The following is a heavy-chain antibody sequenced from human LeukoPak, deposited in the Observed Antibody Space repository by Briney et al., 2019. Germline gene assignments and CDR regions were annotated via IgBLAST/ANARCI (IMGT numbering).Heavy chain of an antibody. CDR1: GFTFSSYA. V-gene: IGHV3-23*01. J-gene: IGHJ6*04. CDR3: ARDSGRYGYYMDV. D-gene: IGHD1-26*01. Sequence: PGGSLRLSCAASGFTFSSYAMSWVRQAPGKGLEWVSGISGSGGSTYYADSVKGRFTISRDNSKNTLYLQMNSLRAEDTAVYYCARDSGRYGYYMDVWGKGTTVTVSS. CDR2: ISGSGGST.